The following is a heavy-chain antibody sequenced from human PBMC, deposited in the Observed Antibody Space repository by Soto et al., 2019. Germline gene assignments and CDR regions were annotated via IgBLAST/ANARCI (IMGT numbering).Heavy chain of an antibody. J-gene: IGHJ1*01. Sequence: EVQLVESGGGLVQPGGSLRLSCAASGFTFSGHWMHWVRQAPGKGLMWVSRVNSDGSRTNYADSVKGRFTISRDNAKNTVYLQMNSLRAEDTAVYYCARVPTGGYDWNCGQGTLVTVSS. V-gene: IGHV3-74*01. CDR1: GFTFSGHW. D-gene: IGHD5-12*01. CDR2: VNSDGSRT. CDR3: ARVPTGGYDWN.